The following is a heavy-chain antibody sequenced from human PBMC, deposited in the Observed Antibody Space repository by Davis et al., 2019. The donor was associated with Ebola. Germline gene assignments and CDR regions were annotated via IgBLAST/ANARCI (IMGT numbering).Heavy chain of an antibody. CDR2: IYSGGST. V-gene: IGHV3-53*01. D-gene: IGHD2-15*01. Sequence: GDSLKISCAASGFTVSSNYMSWVRQAPGKGLEWVSVIYSGGSTYYADSVKGRFTISRDNSKNTLYLQMNSLRAEDTAVYYCATCSTGYCIPSSYYYYGMDVWGQGTTVTVSS. CDR3: ATCSTGYCIPSSYYYYGMDV. CDR1: GFTVSSNY. J-gene: IGHJ6*02.